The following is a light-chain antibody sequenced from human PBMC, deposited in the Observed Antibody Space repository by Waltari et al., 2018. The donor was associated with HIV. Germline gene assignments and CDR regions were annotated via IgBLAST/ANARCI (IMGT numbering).Light chain of an antibody. CDR2: EVT. V-gene: IGLV2-8*01. Sequence: QSALTQPPSASGSPGQSVTISCTGTSSDVGGYNYVSWYQQHPGTAPKLMTYEVTKRPSGVPDRFSGSKSGNTASLTVSGLQAEDEADYYCSSYAGRNNFVVFGGGTKLTVL. CDR1: SSDVGGYNY. CDR3: SSYAGRNNFVV. J-gene: IGLJ2*01.